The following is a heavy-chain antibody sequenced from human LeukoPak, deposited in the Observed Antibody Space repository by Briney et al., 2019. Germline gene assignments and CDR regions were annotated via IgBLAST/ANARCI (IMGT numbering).Heavy chain of an antibody. CDR2: IKPNSGGT. V-gene: IGHV1-2*02. J-gene: IGHJ5*02. CDR3: ARGSGGGNYYSNWFDP. CDR1: GYTFTGYY. D-gene: IGHD1-26*01. Sequence: GASVKVSCKASGYTFTGYYMHWVRQAPGQGLEWMGWIKPNSGGTNSAQKFQGRVTMTRDTSISTAYMELSRLKSDDTAVYYCARGSGGGNYYSNWFDPWGQGTLVTVSS.